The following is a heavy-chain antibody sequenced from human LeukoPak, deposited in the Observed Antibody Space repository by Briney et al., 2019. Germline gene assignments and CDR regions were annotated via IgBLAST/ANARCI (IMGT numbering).Heavy chain of an antibody. V-gene: IGHV4-59*08. Sequence: SETLSLTCSVSGGSISSYYWSWIRQPPGKGLEWIAYISYSGSTNYNPSLKSQVTISVDTSNNQFSLTLSFVTAADTALYYCARHILDGDNGSKGFDVWGQGILVTVSS. CDR3: ARHILDGDNGSKGFDV. D-gene: IGHD2-21*02. CDR2: ISYSGST. CDR1: GGSISSYY. J-gene: IGHJ4*02.